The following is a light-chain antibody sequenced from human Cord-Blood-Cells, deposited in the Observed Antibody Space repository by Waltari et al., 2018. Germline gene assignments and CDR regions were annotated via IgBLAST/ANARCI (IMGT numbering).Light chain of an antibody. J-gene: IGLJ2*01. Sequence: SSELTQPPSVSVSLGQMARITCSGEALPQKYAYWYQQKPGQFPVLVIDKDSERHSGIPERFACSSQGTMVTLTISGVQAEDEADYYCLSADSSGTYVVFGGGTKLTVL. CDR2: KDS. CDR3: LSADSSGTYVV. CDR1: ALPQKY. V-gene: IGLV3-16*01.